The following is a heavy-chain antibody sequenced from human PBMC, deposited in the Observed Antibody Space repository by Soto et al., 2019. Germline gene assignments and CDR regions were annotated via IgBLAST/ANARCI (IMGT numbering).Heavy chain of an antibody. D-gene: IGHD3-3*01. CDR2: INHSGST. J-gene: IGHJ6*02. V-gene: IGHV4-34*01. CDR1: GGSFSGYY. CDR3: ARGRDFWSGYYYYYYYGMDV. Sequence: LTCAVYGGSFSGYYWSWIRHPPGKGLEWIGEINHSGSTNYNPSLKSRVTISVDTSKNQFSLKLSSVTAADTAVYYCARGRDFWSGYYYYYYYGMDVWGQGTTVTVSS.